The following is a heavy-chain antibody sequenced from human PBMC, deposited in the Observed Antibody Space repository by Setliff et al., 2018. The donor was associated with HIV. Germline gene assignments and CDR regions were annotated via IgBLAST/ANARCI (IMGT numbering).Heavy chain of an antibody. V-gene: IGHV4-39*07. CDR1: DNSLNSHDFY. CDR3: ARGNYYNLWADPFDY. Sequence: ASETLSLTCSVSDNSLNSHDFYWGWIRQPPGKGLEWIGNFYYTGTTYYNSSLKSRVTISVDTSKNQVSLKLTSMTAADTAIYYRARGNYYNLWADPFDYWGQGTLVTSPQ. CDR2: FYYTGTT. D-gene: IGHD3-3*01. J-gene: IGHJ4*02.